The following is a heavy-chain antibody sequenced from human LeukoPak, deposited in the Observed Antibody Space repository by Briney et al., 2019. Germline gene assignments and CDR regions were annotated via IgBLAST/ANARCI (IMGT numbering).Heavy chain of an antibody. J-gene: IGHJ4*02. CDR1: GVSITSNSYY. V-gene: IGHV4-61*01. CDR3: ARAVGGSYYIDY. Sequence: SETLSLTCTVSGVSITSNSYYWSWIRQPPGKGLEWIGYIYYSGSTNYNPSLKSRVTISVDTSKNQFSLKLSSVTAADTAVYYCARAVGGSYYIDYWGQGTLVTVSS. D-gene: IGHD1-26*01. CDR2: IYYSGST.